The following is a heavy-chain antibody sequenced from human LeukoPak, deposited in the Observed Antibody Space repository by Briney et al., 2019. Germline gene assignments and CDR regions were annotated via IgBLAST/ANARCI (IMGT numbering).Heavy chain of an antibody. D-gene: IGHD3-22*01. J-gene: IGHJ1*01. Sequence: SETLSLTCSVSGDSFSRSDSYWDWIRQPPGKGLEWIGTIYFSGRTYYSPSLKSRVTMSVDPSNNQFSLNLRSVTAADTAVYYCARRRYYDGSGYLEWGQGTLLSVSS. CDR3: ARRRYYDGSGYLE. CDR2: IYFSGRT. V-gene: IGHV4-39*01. CDR1: GDSFSRSDSY.